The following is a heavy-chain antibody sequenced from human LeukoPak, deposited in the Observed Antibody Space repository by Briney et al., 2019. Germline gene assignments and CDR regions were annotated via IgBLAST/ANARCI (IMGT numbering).Heavy chain of an antibody. J-gene: IGHJ4*02. CDR3: ARDTDY. CDR2: INPNNDDT. Sequence: ASVKVSCKPSGYTFIHHYIHWVRQAPGQGLEWMGWINPNNDDTNYAEKFQGRVTMTRDTSISTAYMELSRLRSDDTAVYYCARDTDYWGQGTLVTVSS. V-gene: IGHV1-2*02. CDR1: GYTFIHHY.